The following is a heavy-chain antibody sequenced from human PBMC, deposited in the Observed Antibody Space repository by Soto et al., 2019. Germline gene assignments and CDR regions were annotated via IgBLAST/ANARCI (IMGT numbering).Heavy chain of an antibody. J-gene: IGHJ2*01. V-gene: IGHV3-72*01. CDR1: GFTFSDHY. Sequence: EVQLVESGGGLVQPGGSLRLSCAASGFTFSDHYMDWVRQAPGTGLEWVGRSRNKPNSYTTEYAASVKGRFTISRDDSKNSLYLQMNSLKTEDTAVYYCARRVAVAGWYFDIWGRGTLVTVSS. CDR2: SRNKPNSYTT. D-gene: IGHD6-19*01. CDR3: ARRVAVAGWYFDI.